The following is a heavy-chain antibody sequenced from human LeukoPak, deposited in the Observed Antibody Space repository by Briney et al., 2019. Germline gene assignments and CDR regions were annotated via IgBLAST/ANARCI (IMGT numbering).Heavy chain of an antibody. CDR2: FDPEDGET. J-gene: IGHJ4*02. CDR3: ATHADYYGSGT. V-gene: IGHV1-24*01. CDR1: GYTLTEVS. Sequence: GASVKVSCTVSGYTLTEVSMDWVRQAPGKGLEWMGGFDPEDGETIYAQKFQGRVTMTEDTSTDTAYMELSSLRSEDTAVYYCATHADYYGSGTWGQGTLVTVSS. D-gene: IGHD3-10*01.